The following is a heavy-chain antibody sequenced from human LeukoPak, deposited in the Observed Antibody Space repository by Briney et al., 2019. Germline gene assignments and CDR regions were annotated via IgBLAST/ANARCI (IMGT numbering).Heavy chain of an antibody. D-gene: IGHD4-11*01. Sequence: ASVKVSCKASGYTFTSYYMHWVRQALGQGLEWMGIINPSGGSTSYAQKFQGRVTMTRDTSTSTVYMELSSLRSEDSAVYYCARWTTTYLDYWGQGTLVTVSS. CDR2: INPSGGST. V-gene: IGHV1-46*01. CDR1: GYTFTSYY. J-gene: IGHJ4*02. CDR3: ARWTTTYLDY.